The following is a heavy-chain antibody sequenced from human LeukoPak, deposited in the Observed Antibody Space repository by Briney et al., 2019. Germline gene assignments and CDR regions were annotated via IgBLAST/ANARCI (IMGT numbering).Heavy chain of an antibody. V-gene: IGHV4-59*08. CDR3: ARRVVASTLGAFDI. CDR2: VYYTGST. D-gene: IGHD6-19*01. Sequence: SETLSLTCTVSGGSISTYYWNWLRQPPGKGLEWLGYVYYTGSTNYNPFLKSRVTISVDTSKNQFSLRLSSVTAADTAVYYCARRVVASTLGAFDIWGQGTMVTVSS. J-gene: IGHJ3*02. CDR1: GGSISTYY.